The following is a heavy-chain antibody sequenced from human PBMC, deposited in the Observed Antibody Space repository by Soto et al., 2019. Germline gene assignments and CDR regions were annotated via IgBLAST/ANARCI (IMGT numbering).Heavy chain of an antibody. CDR2: ISSSSSTI. D-gene: IGHD3-3*01. CDR1: GFTFSSYS. J-gene: IGHJ4*02. V-gene: IGHV3-48*01. CDR3: AREGGYDFWSGYAPFDY. Sequence: EVQLVESGGGLVQPGGSLRLSCAASGFTFSSYSMNWVRQAPGKGLEWVSYISSSSSTIYYADSVKGRFTISRDNAKNSLYLQMNSLRAEDTAVYYCAREGGYDFWSGYAPFDYWGQGTLVTVSS.